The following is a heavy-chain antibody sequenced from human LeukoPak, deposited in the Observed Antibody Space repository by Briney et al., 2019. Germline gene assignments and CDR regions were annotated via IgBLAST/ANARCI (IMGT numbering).Heavy chain of an antibody. CDR1: GGSFSGYY. J-gene: IGHJ3*02. CDR2: INHSGST. D-gene: IGHD4-17*01. V-gene: IGHV4-34*01. CDR3: ARERRGYGDYGDAFDI. Sequence: SETLSLTCAAYGGSFSGYYWSWLRQPPGKGLEWIGEINHSGSTNYNPSLKSRVTISVDTSKNQFSLKLSSVTAADTAVYYCARERRGYGDYGDAFDIWGQGTMVTVSS.